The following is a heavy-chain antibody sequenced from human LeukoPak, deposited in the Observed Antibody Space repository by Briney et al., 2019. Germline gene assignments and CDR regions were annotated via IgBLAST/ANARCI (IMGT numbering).Heavy chain of an antibody. V-gene: IGHV1-46*01. D-gene: IGHD2-15*01. J-gene: IGHJ6*02. CDR1: GYTFTSYY. CDR2: INPSGGST. CDR3: AVERGYCSGGSCLYYYYGMDV. Sequence: ASVKVSCKASGYTFTSYYMHWVRQAPGQGLEWMGIINPSGGSTSYALKFQGRVTMTRDTSTSTVYMELSSLRSEDTAVYYCAVERGYCSGGSCLYYYYGMDVWGQGTTVTVSS.